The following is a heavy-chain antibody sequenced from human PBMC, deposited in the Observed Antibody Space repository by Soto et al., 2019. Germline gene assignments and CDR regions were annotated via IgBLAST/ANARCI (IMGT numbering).Heavy chain of an antibody. J-gene: IGHJ4*02. CDR2: ISYVETNK. Sequence: QVQLVESGGGMVQPGRSLRLSCAASGFTFSSYAMHWVRQAPGKGLEWVAIISYVETNKYYAESVKGRFTVSRDNSRNTVYLQMNSLRAEDTAMYYCARDRELTTRNYFNYWGQGTLVTVSS. V-gene: IGHV3-30-3*01. CDR1: GFTFSSYA. CDR3: ARDRELTTRNYFNY. D-gene: IGHD4-4*01.